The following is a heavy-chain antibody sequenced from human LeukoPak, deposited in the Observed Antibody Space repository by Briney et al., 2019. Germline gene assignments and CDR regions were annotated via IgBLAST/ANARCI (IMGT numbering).Heavy chain of an antibody. CDR1: GFTFSSYS. V-gene: IGHV3-21*01. CDR2: ISSSSSYI. D-gene: IGHD6-6*01. Sequence: GGSLRLSCAASGFTFSSYSMNWVRQAPGKGLEWVSSISSSSSYIYFADSVKGRFTISRDNAKNSLYLQMNSLRAEDTAVYYCALGAARLFDYWGQGTLVTVSS. J-gene: IGHJ4*02. CDR3: ALGAARLFDY.